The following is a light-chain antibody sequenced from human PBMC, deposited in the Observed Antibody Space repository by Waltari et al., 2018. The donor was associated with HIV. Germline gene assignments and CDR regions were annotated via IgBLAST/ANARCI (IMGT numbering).Light chain of an antibody. CDR1: SSDVGGYNY. CDR3: SSYAGSTNLGV. CDR2: GVS. Sequence: ALTQPPSASGSPGQSVTISCTGTSSDVGGYNYVSWYQQHPGKAPKLMIYGVSERPSGVPDRFSGSKSGNTASLTVSGLQAEDEADYYCSSYAGSTNLGVFGGGTKLTVL. J-gene: IGLJ3*02. V-gene: IGLV2-8*01.